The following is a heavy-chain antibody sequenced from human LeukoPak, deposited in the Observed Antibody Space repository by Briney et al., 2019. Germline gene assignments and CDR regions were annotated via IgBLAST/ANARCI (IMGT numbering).Heavy chain of an antibody. V-gene: IGHV1-69*04. CDR3: ARGMHPGDAFDI. J-gene: IGHJ3*02. Sequence: ASVKVSCKASGGTFSSYAISWVRQAPGQGLEWMGRIIPILGIANYVQKFQGRVTITADKSTSTAYMELSSLRSEDTAVYYCARGMHPGDAFDIWGQGTMVTVSS. CDR2: IIPILGIA. CDR1: GGTFSSYA.